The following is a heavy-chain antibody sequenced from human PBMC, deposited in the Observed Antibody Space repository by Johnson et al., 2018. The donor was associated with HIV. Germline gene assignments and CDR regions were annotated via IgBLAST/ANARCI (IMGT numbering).Heavy chain of an antibody. CDR2: INWNGGST. Sequence: VQLVESGGGLVQPGGSLRLPCAASGFTFDDYGMSWVRQAPGKGLEWVSGINWNGGSTGYAESVKVRFTLSRDNAKISLYLQMNSMRAEDTALYYCARDLYYGSGSSVAFDIWGQGTMVTVSS. D-gene: IGHD3-10*01. J-gene: IGHJ3*02. CDR1: GFTFDDYG. CDR3: ARDLYYGSGSSVAFDI. V-gene: IGHV3-20*04.